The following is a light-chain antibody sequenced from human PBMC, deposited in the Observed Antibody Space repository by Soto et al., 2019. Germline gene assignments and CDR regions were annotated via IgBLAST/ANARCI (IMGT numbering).Light chain of an antibody. CDR1: SSNIEKNT. CDR2: SNN. V-gene: IGLV1-44*01. CDR3: AAWDDILNGVA. Sequence: QAVVSQPPSASGTPGQRVTISCSGSSSNIEKNTVNWYQQLPGTAPKLLIHSNNERPSGVPGRFSGSKSGTSASLAISGLQSEDEADYYCAAWDDILNGVAFGGGTKLTVL. J-gene: IGLJ2*01.